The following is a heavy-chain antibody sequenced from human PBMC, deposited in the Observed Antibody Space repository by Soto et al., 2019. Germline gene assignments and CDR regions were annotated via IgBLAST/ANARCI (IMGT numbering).Heavy chain of an antibody. CDR3: ARGVLRFLEWLLHDAFDI. CDR1: GGSISSGGYY. D-gene: IGHD3-3*01. J-gene: IGHJ3*02. CDR2: IYYGGST. V-gene: IGHV4-31*03. Sequence: SETLSLTCTVSGGSISSGGYYWSWIRQHPGKGLEWIGYIYYGGSTYYNPSLKSRVTISVDTSKNQFSLKLSSVTAADTAVYYCARGVLRFLEWLLHDAFDIWGQGTMVTVSS.